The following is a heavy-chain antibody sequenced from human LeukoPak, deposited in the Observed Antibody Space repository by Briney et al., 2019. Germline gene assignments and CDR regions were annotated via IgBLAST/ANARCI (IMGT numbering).Heavy chain of an antibody. Sequence: SETLSLTCTVPGGSINNYYWSWIRQPPGKGLEWIGYIYYTGTTNYNPSLKSRVSISLDTSKTQFSLKLSSVTAADTAVYYCARALYSSTRSCDSWGQGTLVTVSS. CDR3: ARALYSSTRSCDS. V-gene: IGHV4-59*01. CDR2: IYYTGTT. J-gene: IGHJ4*02. CDR1: GGSINNYY. D-gene: IGHD6-13*01.